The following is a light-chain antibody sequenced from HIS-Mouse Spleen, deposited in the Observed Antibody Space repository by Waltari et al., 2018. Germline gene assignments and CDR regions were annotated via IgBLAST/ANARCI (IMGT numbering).Light chain of an antibody. CDR1: QSISSW. CDR3: QQYNSYSLT. V-gene: IGKV1-5*03. J-gene: IGKJ4*01. Sequence: DIQMTQSPSTLSASVGDRVTITCRASQSISSWLAWYQQKQGKAPKLLNYKASSLESWVPSSFCGSGSGTEFTLTISSLQPDYFATYYCQQYNSYSLTFGGGTKVEIK. CDR2: KAS.